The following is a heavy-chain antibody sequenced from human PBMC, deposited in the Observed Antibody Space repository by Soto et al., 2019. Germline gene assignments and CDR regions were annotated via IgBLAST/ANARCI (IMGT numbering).Heavy chain of an antibody. D-gene: IGHD6-19*01. CDR3: ARGVAVAGYRFFDY. J-gene: IGHJ4*02. CDR1: GGSISSSNW. CDR2: IYHSGST. V-gene: IGHV4-4*02. Sequence: SETLSLTCAVSGGSISSSNWWSWVRQPPGKGLEWIGEIYHSGSTNYNPSLKSRVTISVDKSKNQFSLKLSSVTAADTAVYYCARGVAVAGYRFFDYWGQGTLVTVSS.